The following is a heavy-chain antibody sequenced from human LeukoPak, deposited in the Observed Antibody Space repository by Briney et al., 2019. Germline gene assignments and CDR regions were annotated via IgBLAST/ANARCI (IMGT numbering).Heavy chain of an antibody. V-gene: IGHV3-30*02. CDR2: IRYDGSNR. CDR3: AKALGRGYKEYFQH. Sequence: GGSLRLSCAASGFTFSSYGMHWVRQAPGKGLEWVAFIRYDGSNRYYADSVKGRFTISRDNSKNTLYLQMNSLRAEDTAVYYCAKALGRGYKEYFQHWGQGTLVTVSS. CDR1: GFTFSSYG. D-gene: IGHD1-1*01. J-gene: IGHJ1*01.